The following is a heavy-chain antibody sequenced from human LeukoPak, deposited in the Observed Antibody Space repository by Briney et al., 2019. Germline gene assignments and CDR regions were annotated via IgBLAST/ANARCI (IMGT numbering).Heavy chain of an antibody. CDR2: IFYSGNT. Sequence: PSETLSLTCTVSGGSISGSTYYWGWIRQPPGKGLEWIGSIFYSGNTYYNPSLKSRVTISVDTSKSQFSLKLSSVTAADTAVYYCARLYAGTRPPDYWGQGTLVTVSS. D-gene: IGHD2-2*02. CDR1: GGSISGSTYY. V-gene: IGHV4-39*01. J-gene: IGHJ4*02. CDR3: ARLYAGTRPPDY.